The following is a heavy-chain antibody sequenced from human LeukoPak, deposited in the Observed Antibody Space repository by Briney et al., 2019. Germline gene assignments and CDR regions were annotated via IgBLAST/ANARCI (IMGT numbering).Heavy chain of an antibody. J-gene: IGHJ3*02. D-gene: IGHD2-2*01. CDR1: GFTVSSNY. V-gene: IGHV3-21*01. CDR2: ISSSSSYI. CDR3: ARDKPSTSRTFDI. Sequence: GGSLRLSCAASGFTVSSNYMSWVRQAPGKGLEWVSSISSSSSYIYYADSVKGRFTISRDNAKNSLYLQMNSLRAEDTAVYYCARDKPSTSRTFDIWGQGTMVTVSS.